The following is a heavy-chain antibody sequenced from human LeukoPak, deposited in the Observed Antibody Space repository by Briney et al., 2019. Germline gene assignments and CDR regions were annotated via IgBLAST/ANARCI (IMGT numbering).Heavy chain of an antibody. CDR2: IYYSGST. CDR1: GGSISSYY. J-gene: IGHJ4*02. V-gene: IGHV4-59*12. CDR3: ARHIAVAGTSYFDY. D-gene: IGHD6-19*01. Sequence: PSETLSLTCTVSGGSISSYYWSWIRQPPGKGLEWIGYIYYSGSTNYNPPLKSRVTISVDTSKNQFSLKLSSVTAADTAVYYCARHIAVAGTSYFDYWGQGTLVTVSS.